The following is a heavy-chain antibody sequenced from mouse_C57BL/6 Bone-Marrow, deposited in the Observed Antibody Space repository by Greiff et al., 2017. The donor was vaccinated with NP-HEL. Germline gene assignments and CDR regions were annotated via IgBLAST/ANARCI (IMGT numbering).Heavy chain of an antibody. D-gene: IGHD1-1*01. CDR2: IYPRSGNT. CDR3: ATTVTLDYAMDY. CDR1: GYTFTSYG. V-gene: IGHV1-81*01. Sequence: QVQLQQSGAELARPGASVKLSCKASGYTFTSYGISWVKQRTGQGLEWIGEIYPRSGNTYYNEKFKGKATLTADKSSSTAYMELRSLTSEDSAVYFCATTVTLDYAMDYWGQGTSVTVSS. J-gene: IGHJ4*01.